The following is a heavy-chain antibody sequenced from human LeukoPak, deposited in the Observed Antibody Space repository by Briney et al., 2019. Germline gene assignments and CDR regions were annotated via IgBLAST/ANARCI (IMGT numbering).Heavy chain of an antibody. V-gene: IGHV3-23*01. CDR2: IGGSGDNT. D-gene: IGHD6-13*01. J-gene: IGHJ4*02. Sequence: GGPLRLSCAASGFAFSSYAMSWVRQAPGKGLEWVSAIGGSGDNTYYADSVKGRFTISRDNFKNTLYLQMNSLRAEDTALYYCAKTYSSSYYYFDYWGQGTLVPVSS. CDR1: GFAFSSYA. CDR3: AKTYSSSYYYFDY.